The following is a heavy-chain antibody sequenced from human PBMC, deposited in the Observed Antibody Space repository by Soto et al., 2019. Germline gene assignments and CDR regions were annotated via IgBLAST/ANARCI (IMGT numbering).Heavy chain of an antibody. V-gene: IGHV3-30-3*02. CDR1: GFTFSSYA. CDR3: AKGLRFMEH. D-gene: IGHD1-1*01. Sequence: QVHLVESGGGVVQPGRSPRLSCVASGFTFSSYALHWVRQAPGKGLEWVALISNDGMNTFYADSVKGRMTVSRDKAEKTMYLQMNSLTAEDTAVYYCAKGLRFMEHWGQGTVVTVSS. J-gene: IGHJ1*01. CDR2: ISNDGMNT.